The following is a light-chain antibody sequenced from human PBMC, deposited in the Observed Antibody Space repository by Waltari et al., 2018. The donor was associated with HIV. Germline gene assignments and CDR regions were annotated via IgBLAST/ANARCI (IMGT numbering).Light chain of an antibody. Sequence: QAGLTQPPSVCKGWRQHATLTCTGDSNHVDNHAATWLQQHQGHPPKLLFYKNNNRPSGISERFSASKSGNTASLTITGLQPEDEADYFCSAWDRSLSAVIFGGGTTLIVL. V-gene: IGLV10-54*04. J-gene: IGLJ2*01. CDR1: SNHVDNHA. CDR3: SAWDRSLSAVI. CDR2: KNN.